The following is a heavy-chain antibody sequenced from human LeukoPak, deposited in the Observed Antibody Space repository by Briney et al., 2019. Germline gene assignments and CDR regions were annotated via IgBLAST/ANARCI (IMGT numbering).Heavy chain of an antibody. CDR2: ISYDGSNK. D-gene: IGHD5-24*01. V-gene: IGHV3-30-3*01. CDR3: ARDGAEMANFDY. J-gene: IGHJ4*02. CDR1: GFTFSSYA. Sequence: GGSLRLSCAASGFTFSSYAMHWVRQAPGKGLEWVAVISYDGSNKYYADSVKGRFTISRDNSKNTLYLQMNSLRAEDTAVYYCARDGAEMANFDYWGQGTLVTVSS.